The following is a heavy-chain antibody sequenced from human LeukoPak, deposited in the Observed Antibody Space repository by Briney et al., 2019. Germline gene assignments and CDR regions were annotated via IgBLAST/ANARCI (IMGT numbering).Heavy chain of an antibody. CDR2: IYYSGST. D-gene: IGHD3-9*01. J-gene: IGHJ3*02. CDR1: GGPISSGDYY. CDR3: ARDLTYYDILTGYSNGYAFDI. V-gene: IGHV4-30-4*01. Sequence: SETLSLTCTVSGGPISSGDYYWSWIRQPPGKGLEWIGYIYYSGSTYYNPSLKSRVTISVDTSKNQFSLKLSSVTAADTAVYYCARDLTYYDILTGYSNGYAFDIWGQGTMVTVSS.